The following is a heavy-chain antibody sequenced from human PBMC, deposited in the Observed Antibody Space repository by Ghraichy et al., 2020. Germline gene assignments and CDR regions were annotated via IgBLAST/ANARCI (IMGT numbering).Heavy chain of an antibody. CDR3: ARESGLTGMGDDASDI. Sequence: GALRLSCAASGFTFSSHYMTWVRQAPGKGLEWVANIKQDGSDTFYLDSVRGRFTISRDNAKNSLYLQMNSLRADDTAVYYCARESGLTGMGDDASDIWGQGTMVTVSS. CDR2: IKQDGSDT. V-gene: IGHV3-7*03. CDR1: GFTFSSHY. J-gene: IGHJ3*02. D-gene: IGHD3-9*01.